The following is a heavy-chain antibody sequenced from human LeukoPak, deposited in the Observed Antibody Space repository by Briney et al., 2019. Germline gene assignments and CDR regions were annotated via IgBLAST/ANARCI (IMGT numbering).Heavy chain of an antibody. CDR2: IYPGDSDT. CDR3: ARRIVVATSDAFDI. Sequence: GESLKISCKGSGYSFTNYWIGWVRQMPGKGLEWTGIIYPGDSDTRYSPSFQGQVTISADKSISTAYLQWSSLKASDTAMYYCARRIVVATSDAFDIWGQGTMVTVSS. V-gene: IGHV5-51*01. CDR1: GYSFTNYW. J-gene: IGHJ3*02. D-gene: IGHD3-22*01.